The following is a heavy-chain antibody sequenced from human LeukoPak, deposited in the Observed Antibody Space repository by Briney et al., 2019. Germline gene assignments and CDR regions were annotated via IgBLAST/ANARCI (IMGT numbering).Heavy chain of an antibody. J-gene: IGHJ4*02. Sequence: ASVKVSCKASGYTFTGYYMHWVRQAPGQGLEWMGRINPNSGGTNDAGKLQGRVTMTRDTSISTAYMELSRLRSDDTAVYYCASSGWTDRYYFDYWGQGTLVTVSS. CDR2: INPNSGGT. CDR3: ASSGWTDRYYFDY. D-gene: IGHD6-19*01. CDR1: GYTFTGYY. V-gene: IGHV1-2*06.